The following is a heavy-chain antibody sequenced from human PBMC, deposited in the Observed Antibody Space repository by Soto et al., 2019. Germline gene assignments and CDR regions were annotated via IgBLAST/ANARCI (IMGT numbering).Heavy chain of an antibody. Sequence: SETLSLTCAVSGGSISSGGYSWSWIRQPPGKGLEWIGYIYHSGSTYYNPSLKSRVTISVDRSKNQFSLKLCSVTAADTAVYYCARVRLVRGWFDPWGQGTLVTVSS. CDR2: IYHSGST. CDR1: GGSISSGGYS. D-gene: IGHD6-6*01. V-gene: IGHV4-30-2*01. CDR3: ARVRLVRGWFDP. J-gene: IGHJ5*02.